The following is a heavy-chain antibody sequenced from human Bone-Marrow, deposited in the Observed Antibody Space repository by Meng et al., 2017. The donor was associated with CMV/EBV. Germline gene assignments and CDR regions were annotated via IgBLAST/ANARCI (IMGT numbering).Heavy chain of an antibody. V-gene: IGHV4-34*01. D-gene: IGHD3-10*01. CDR1: GGSFSGYY. CDR3: ARGRGVRLPLGYYYYYGMDV. CDR2: INHSGST. Sequence: SETLSLTCAVYGGSFSGYYWSWIRQPPGKGLEWIGEINHSGSTNYNPSLKSRVTISVDTSKNQFSLKLSSVAAADTAVYYCARGRGVRLPLGYYYYYGMDVWGQRTAVTVSS. J-gene: IGHJ6*02.